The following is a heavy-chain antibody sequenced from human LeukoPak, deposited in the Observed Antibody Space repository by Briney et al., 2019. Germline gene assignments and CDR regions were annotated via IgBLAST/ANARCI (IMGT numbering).Heavy chain of an antibody. CDR2: IYYSGTT. D-gene: IGHD6-13*01. CDR3: ARGVYIAAAQYAY. V-gene: IGHV4-59*01. CDR1: GGSISSYY. J-gene: IGHJ4*02. Sequence: SETLSLTCTVSGGSISSYYWSWIRQPPGKGLEWIGYIYYSGTTNYNPSLKSRVTMSVDTSKNQFSLKLSSVTAADTAVYYCARGVYIAAAQYAYWGQGTLVTVSS.